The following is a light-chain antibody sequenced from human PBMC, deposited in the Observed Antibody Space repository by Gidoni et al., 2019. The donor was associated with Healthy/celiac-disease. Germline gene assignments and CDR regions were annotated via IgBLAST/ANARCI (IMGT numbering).Light chain of an antibody. CDR3: QQRSNWPPLT. J-gene: IGKJ5*01. CDR1: QSISSY. V-gene: IGKV3-11*01. CDR2: DAS. Sequence: EIVLKQSPANLPLSPGERATLSCRASQSISSYLAWYTQKPGHAPRLLISDASNRATGIPSRFSGSGSGTDFTLTLSSLEPEEFAVYYCQQRSNWPPLTFGQGTRLEIK.